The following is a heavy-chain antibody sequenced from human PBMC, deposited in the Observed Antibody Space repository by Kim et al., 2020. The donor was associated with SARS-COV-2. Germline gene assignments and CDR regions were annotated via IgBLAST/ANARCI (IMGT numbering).Heavy chain of an antibody. Sequence: AEPVKGRLTISRDDSKNTLYLQMNSLKTEDTAVYYCTTDEVVVVVTGRGYWGQGTLVTVSS. D-gene: IGHD2-21*02. V-gene: IGHV3-15*01. CDR3: TTDEVVVVVTGRGY. J-gene: IGHJ4*02.